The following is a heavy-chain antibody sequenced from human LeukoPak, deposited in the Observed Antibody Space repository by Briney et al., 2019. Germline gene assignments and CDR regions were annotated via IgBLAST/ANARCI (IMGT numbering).Heavy chain of an antibody. V-gene: IGHV3-33*01. CDR2: IWYDGSNK. CDR1: GFTFSSYG. CDR3: AREGAYSSSWYDY. J-gene: IGHJ4*02. D-gene: IGHD6-13*01. Sequence: GRSLRLSCAASGFTFSSYGMHWVRQAPGKGLEWVAVIWYDGSNKYYADSVKGRFTISRDSSRNTLYLQMNSLRVEDSAVYYCAREGAYSSSWYDYWGQGTLVTVSS.